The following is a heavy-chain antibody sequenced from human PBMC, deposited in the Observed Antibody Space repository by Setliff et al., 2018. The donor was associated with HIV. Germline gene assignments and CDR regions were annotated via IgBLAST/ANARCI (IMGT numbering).Heavy chain of an antibody. D-gene: IGHD6-19*01. CDR3: ARRPAGAVAGGYGMDV. CDR2: IYHSGST. V-gene: IGHV4-38-2*02. CDR1: GYSISSGYY. J-gene: IGHJ6*02. Sequence: SETLSLTCTVSGYSISSGYYWGWIRQPPGKGLEWIGSIYHSGSTYYNPSLKSRVTISVDTSKNQFSLTLSSVTAADTAVYYCARRPAGAVAGGYGMDVWGQGTTVTVSS.